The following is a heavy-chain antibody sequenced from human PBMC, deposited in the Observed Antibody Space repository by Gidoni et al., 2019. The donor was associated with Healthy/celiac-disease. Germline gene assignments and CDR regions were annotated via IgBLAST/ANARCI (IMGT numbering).Heavy chain of an antibody. V-gene: IGHV1-46*03. Sequence: QVQLVQSGAEVKKPGASVKVSCKASGYTFTSYYMHWVRQAPGQGLEWMGISNPSGGSTSYAQKFQGRVTMTRDTSTSTVYMELSSLRSEDTAVYYCAREMATNYYYYGMDVWGQGTTVTVSS. CDR3: AREMATNYYYYGMDV. J-gene: IGHJ6*02. D-gene: IGHD5-12*01. CDR1: GYTFTSYY. CDR2: SNPSGGST.